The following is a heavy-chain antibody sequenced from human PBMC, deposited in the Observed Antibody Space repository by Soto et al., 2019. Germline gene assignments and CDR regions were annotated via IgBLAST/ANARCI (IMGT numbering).Heavy chain of an antibody. CDR3: ARGTTDYDETMYYGMDV. CDR1: GGTFSSYA. J-gene: IGHJ6*02. Sequence: ASVKVSCKASGGTFSSYAISWVRQAPGQGLEWMGGIIPIFGTANYAQKFQGRVTITADESTSTAYMELSSLRSEDTAVYYCARGTTDYDETMYYGMDVWGQGTTVTVSS. CDR2: IIPIFGTA. V-gene: IGHV1-69*13. D-gene: IGHD3-3*01.